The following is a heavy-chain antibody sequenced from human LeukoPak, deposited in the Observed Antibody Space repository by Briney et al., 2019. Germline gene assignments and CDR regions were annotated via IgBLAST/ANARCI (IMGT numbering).Heavy chain of an antibody. Sequence: SETLSLTCTVSGGSISRGGYYWSWIRQHPGKGLEWIGYIYYSGSTYYNPSLKSRVTISVDTSKNQFSLKLSSVTAADTAVYYCARADSGSLTDSWFDPWGQGTLVTVSS. V-gene: IGHV4-31*03. D-gene: IGHD1-26*01. CDR1: GGSISRGGYY. J-gene: IGHJ5*02. CDR3: ARADSGSLTDSWFDP. CDR2: IYYSGST.